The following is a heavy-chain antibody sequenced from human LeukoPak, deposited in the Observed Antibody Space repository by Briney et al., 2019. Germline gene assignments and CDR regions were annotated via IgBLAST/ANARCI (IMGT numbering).Heavy chain of an antibody. CDR3: AREACNSGNCDAFDV. D-gene: IGHD2/OR15-2a*01. CDR1: GASFGGSY. CDR2: INQSRTT. Sequence: SETLSLTCAVFGASFGGSYWSWLRLSPGKGLEWIGEINQSRTTNYNPSLKSRVIMSVDTSKNQFSLKLSSVTAADTAVYYCAREACNSGNCDAFDVWGQGTMDTVSS. J-gene: IGHJ3*01. V-gene: IGHV4-34*01.